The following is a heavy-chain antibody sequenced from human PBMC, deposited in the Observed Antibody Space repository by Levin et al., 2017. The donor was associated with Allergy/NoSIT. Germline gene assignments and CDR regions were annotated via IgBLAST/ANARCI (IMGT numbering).Heavy chain of an antibody. CDR1: GYTLTEIS. Sequence: ASVKVSCKISGYTLTEISMHWVRQAPGKGLEWMGGFDPEDGETTYAQKFQGRFSMTEDTPTDTAYMELSSLRPEDTAVYYCATLSYYNDSSVSLHDYWGQGTQVTVSS. CDR2: FDPEDGET. D-gene: IGHD3-22*01. V-gene: IGHV1-24*01. J-gene: IGHJ4*02. CDR3: ATLSYYNDSSVSLHDY.